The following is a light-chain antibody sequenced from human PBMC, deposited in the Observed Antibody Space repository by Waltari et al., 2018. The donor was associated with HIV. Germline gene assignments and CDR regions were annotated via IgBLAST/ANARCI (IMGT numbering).Light chain of an antibody. CDR2: DAS. CDR3: QHRGDWYT. V-gene: IGKV3-11*01. CDR1: QSLSNY. Sequence: EIVLSQSPASLSLSPGERATLSCRASQSLSNYLAWYQQKPGQAPRLLIYDASTRVTGIPARFRGSASGTDFTLTISSLDPGDFAIYYGQHRGDWYTFGQGTKLEI. J-gene: IGKJ2*01.